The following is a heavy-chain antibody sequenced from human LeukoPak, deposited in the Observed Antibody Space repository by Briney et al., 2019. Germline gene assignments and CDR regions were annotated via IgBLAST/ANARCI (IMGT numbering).Heavy chain of an antibody. Sequence: GVSLRLSCAASGFTFSSYAMNWVRQAPGKGLDWVSYISSSGSTIYYADSVKGRFTISRDNAKNSLYLQMNSLRAEDTAVFYRARDRSTVTTWVDYWGQGTLVTVSS. V-gene: IGHV3-48*03. D-gene: IGHD4-17*01. J-gene: IGHJ4*02. CDR2: ISSSGSTI. CDR1: GFTFSSYA. CDR3: ARDRSTVTTWVDY.